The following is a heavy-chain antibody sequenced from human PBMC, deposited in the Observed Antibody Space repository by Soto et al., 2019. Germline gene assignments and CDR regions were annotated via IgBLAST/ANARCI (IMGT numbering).Heavy chain of an antibody. J-gene: IGHJ3*02. CDR2: LYDVDGT. V-gene: IGHV3-53*01. D-gene: IGHD1-1*01. CDR1: GLTVRGKEY. CDR3: ASWLEREHAYDI. Sequence: GGSLRLSGAALGLTVRGKEYITWVRQAPGKGLEWVSALYDVDGTYYADSAKGRFTISRDNSNNIIYLQMNSLGPDDTAVYYCASWLEREHAYDIWGLGTMVTVSS.